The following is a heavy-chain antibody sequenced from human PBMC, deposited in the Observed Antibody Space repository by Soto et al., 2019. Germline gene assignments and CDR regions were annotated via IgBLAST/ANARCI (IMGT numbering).Heavy chain of an antibody. CDR1: GGTFSSYA. J-gene: IGHJ5*02. Sequence: QVQLVQSGAEVKKPGSSVKVSCKASGGTFSSYAISWVRQAPGQGLEWMGGIIPIFGTANYAQKFQGRVTITADESTSTAYMELSSLRSEDTDVYYCARGQVGRDTAMVTNWFDPWGQGTLVTVSS. CDR3: ARGQVGRDTAMVTNWFDP. CDR2: IIPIFGTA. V-gene: IGHV1-69*01. D-gene: IGHD5-18*01.